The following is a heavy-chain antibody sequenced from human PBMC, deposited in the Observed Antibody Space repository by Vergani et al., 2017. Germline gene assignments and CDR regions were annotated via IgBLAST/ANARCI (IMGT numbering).Heavy chain of an antibody. CDR3: ARVRSYGDYPDYGMDV. D-gene: IGHD4-17*01. Sequence: QVQLVQSGAEVKKPGASVTVSCKASGYTFTSYGISWVRQAPGQGLEWMGWISAYNGNTNYAQKLQGRVTMTTDTSTSTAYMELRSLRSDDTAVYYCARVRSYGDYPDYGMDVWGQGTTVTVSS. V-gene: IGHV1-18*04. J-gene: IGHJ6*02. CDR1: GYTFTSYG. CDR2: ISAYNGNT.